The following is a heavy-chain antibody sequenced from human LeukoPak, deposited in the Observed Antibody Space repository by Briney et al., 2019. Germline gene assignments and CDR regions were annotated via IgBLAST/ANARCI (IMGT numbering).Heavy chain of an antibody. J-gene: IGHJ4*02. CDR3: TRSVRNGHIDY. CDR1: GYTFTNYD. V-gene: IGHV1-8*01. CDR2: RNPNNGNT. D-gene: IGHD2-8*01. Sequence: GASVKVSCKTSGYTFTNYDINWVRQATGQGLEWMGWRNPNNGNTGYAQKFQGRVTMTRATSISTAYMELSSLTFEDTAVYYCTRSVRNGHIDYWGQGTLVTASS.